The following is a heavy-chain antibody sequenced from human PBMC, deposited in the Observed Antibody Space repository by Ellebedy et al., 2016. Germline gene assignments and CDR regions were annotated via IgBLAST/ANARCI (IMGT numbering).Heavy chain of an antibody. V-gene: IGHV1-46*01. Sequence: ASVKVSXXASGYTFTGYYMHWVRQAPGQGLEWMGIINPSGGSTSYAQKFQGRVTMTRDTSTSTVYMELSILRSEDTAVYYCARDSPVTNFDIWGQGTMVTVSS. CDR1: GYTFTGYY. CDR3: ARDSPVTNFDI. D-gene: IGHD4-17*01. CDR2: INPSGGST. J-gene: IGHJ3*02.